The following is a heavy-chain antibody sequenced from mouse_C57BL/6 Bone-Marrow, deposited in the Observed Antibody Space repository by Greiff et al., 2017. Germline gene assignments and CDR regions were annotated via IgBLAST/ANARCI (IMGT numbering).Heavy chain of an antibody. CDR3: ARGYDYDYAMDY. Sequence: VQLKESGPELVKPGASVKISCTASGYSFTDYNMNWVKQSNGKSLEWIGVINPNYGTTSYNQKFQGKATLTVDKSSSTAYMQLNSLTSEDSAVYYCARGYDYDYAMDYWGQGTSVTVSS. D-gene: IGHD2-4*01. CDR2: INPNYGTT. V-gene: IGHV1-39*01. CDR1: GYSFTDYN. J-gene: IGHJ4*01.